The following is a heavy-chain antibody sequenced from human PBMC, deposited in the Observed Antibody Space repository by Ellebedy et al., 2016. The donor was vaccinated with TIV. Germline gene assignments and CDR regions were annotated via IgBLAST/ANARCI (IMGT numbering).Heavy chain of an antibody. Sequence: AASVKVSCKASGYTFTSYGITWVRQAPGQGLEWMGWISAYNGDTSYPQNLQGRVTVTTDTSTSTVYMELRSLSSDDTAVYYCARKPRGLPLDYWGQGTLVTVSS. J-gene: IGHJ4*02. V-gene: IGHV1-18*04. CDR2: ISAYNGDT. CDR1: GYTFTSYG. CDR3: ARKPRGLPLDY. D-gene: IGHD1-14*01.